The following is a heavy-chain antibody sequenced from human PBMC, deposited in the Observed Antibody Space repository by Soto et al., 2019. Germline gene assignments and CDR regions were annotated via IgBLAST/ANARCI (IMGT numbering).Heavy chain of an antibody. J-gene: IGHJ5*01. D-gene: IGHD3-9*01. CDR1: GGSISSSSYY. CDR2: IYYSGST. V-gene: IGHV4-39*01. CDR3: ARHLRYFDWYHPPNWFDS. Sequence: SETLSLTCTVSGGSISSSSYYWGWIRQPPGKGLEWIGSIYYSGSTYYNPSLKSRVTISVDTYKNQFSLKLSSVTAADTAVYYSARHLRYFDWYHPPNWFDSWGQGTLVTVSS.